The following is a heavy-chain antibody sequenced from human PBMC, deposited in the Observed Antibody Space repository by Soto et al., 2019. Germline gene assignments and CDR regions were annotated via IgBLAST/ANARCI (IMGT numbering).Heavy chain of an antibody. V-gene: IGHV4-59*01. CDR1: GGSISSNY. CDR3: ARGGDLGIFLYFDY. D-gene: IGHD3-3*01. J-gene: IGHJ4*02. CDR2: IYYSGST. Sequence: QVQLQESGPGLVKPSETLSLTCTVSGGSISSNYWSWIRQPPGKGLEWIGYIYYSGSTNYNPSLKSRVSISVDTSKSPFSLNLTSVTAADTAVYYCARGGDLGIFLYFDYWGQGTLVTVSS.